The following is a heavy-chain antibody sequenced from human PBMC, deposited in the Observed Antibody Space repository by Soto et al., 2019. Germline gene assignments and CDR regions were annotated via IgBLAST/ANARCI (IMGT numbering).Heavy chain of an antibody. CDR2: IHYSGSA. CDR1: GSSIIGYY. J-gene: IGHJ5*02. CDR3: ARGVGGSGLNWFDP. D-gene: IGHD6-19*01. Sequence: SETLSLTCTFSGSSIIGYYWTWTRQSPERGLEWIGYIHYSGSANYNPSLNSRLTMSVDRSKSQFSMKLASVTAADTAVYYCARGVGGSGLNWFDPWGQGTLVTVSS. V-gene: IGHV4-59*12.